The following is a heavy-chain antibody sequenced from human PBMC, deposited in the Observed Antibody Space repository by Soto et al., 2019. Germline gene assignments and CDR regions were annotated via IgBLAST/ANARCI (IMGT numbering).Heavy chain of an antibody. CDR3: ARAGYSGYDLGGYYYYYGMDV. J-gene: IGHJ6*02. Sequence: SVKVSCKASGGTFSSYAISWVRQAPGQGLERMGGIIPIFGTANYAQKFQGRVTITADKSTSTAYMELSSLRSEDTAVYYCARAGYSGYDLGGYYYYYGMDVWGQGTTVTVSS. CDR2: IIPIFGTA. V-gene: IGHV1-69*06. CDR1: GGTFSSYA. D-gene: IGHD5-12*01.